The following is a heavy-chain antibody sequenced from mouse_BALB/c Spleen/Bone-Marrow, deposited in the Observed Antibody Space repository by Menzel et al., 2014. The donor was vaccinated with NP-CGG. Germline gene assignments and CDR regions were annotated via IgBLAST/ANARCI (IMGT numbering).Heavy chain of an antibody. CDR2: INSNGGST. V-gene: IGHV5-6-3*01. J-gene: IGHJ2*01. CDR3: ARDYYGSSDY. Sequence: EVKVEESGGGLVQPGGSLKLSCAASGFTFSSYGMSWVRQTPDKRLELVATINSNGGSTYYPGSVKGRFTISRDNAKNTLYLQMSSLKSEDTAMYYCARDYYGSSDYWGQGTTLTVSS. D-gene: IGHD1-1*01. CDR1: GFTFSSYG.